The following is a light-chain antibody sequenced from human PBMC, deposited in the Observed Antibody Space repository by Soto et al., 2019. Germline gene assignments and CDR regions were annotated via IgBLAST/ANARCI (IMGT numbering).Light chain of an antibody. Sequence: DIQMTQSPSTLSGSVGDRVTITCRASQTISSWLAWYQQKPGKAPKLLIYKASTLKRGVPSRFSGSGSGTEFTLTISSLQPDDFATYYCQHYNSYSEAFGQVTKVELK. CDR3: QHYNSYSEA. J-gene: IGKJ1*01. V-gene: IGKV1-5*03. CDR2: KAS. CDR1: QTISSW.